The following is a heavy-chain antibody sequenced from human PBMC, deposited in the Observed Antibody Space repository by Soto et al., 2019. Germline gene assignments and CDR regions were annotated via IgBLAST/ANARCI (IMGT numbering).Heavy chain of an antibody. V-gene: IGHV3-13*01. J-gene: IGHJ4*02. Sequence: EVQLVESGGGLVQPGGSLRLSCAASGFTFSSYDMHWVRQATGKGLEWVSAIGTAGDTYYPGSVKGRFTISRENAKNSLYLQMNSLRAEDTAVYYCARSTYDFWSGYSGYYFDYWGQGTLVTVSS. CDR3: ARSTYDFWSGYSGYYFDY. D-gene: IGHD3-3*01. CDR2: IGTAGDT. CDR1: GFTFSSYD.